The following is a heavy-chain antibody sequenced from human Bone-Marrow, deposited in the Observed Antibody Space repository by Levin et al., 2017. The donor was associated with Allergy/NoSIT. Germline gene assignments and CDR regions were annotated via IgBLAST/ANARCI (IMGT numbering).Heavy chain of an antibody. CDR1: GFKFNTYA. D-gene: IGHD3-16*01. V-gene: IGHV3-30*04. CDR2: ISYDGNDK. CDR3: AKDRRKGGYAYYYGMDV. Sequence: HAGGSLRLSCAASGFKFNTYAMYWVRQAPGKGLEWLAVISYDGNDKHYADSVKGRFSISRDRSQSILYLDVNSLTTEDTAVSSCAKDRRKGGYAYYYGMDVWGQGTTVIVSS. J-gene: IGHJ6*02.